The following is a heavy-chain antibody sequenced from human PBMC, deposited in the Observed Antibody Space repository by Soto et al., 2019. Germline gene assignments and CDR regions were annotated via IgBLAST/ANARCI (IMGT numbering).Heavy chain of an antibody. V-gene: IGHV1-2*02. Sequence: ASVKVSCKASGYTFTGYYMHWLRQAPGQGLEWMGWINPNSGGTNYAQKFQGRVTMTRDTSISTAYMELSRLRSDDTAVYYCARGSYYYGSVSYLFYYYYGMDVWGQGTTVTVSS. CDR1: GYTFTGYY. CDR2: INPNSGGT. J-gene: IGHJ6*02. D-gene: IGHD3-10*01. CDR3: ARGSYYYGSVSYLFYYYYGMDV.